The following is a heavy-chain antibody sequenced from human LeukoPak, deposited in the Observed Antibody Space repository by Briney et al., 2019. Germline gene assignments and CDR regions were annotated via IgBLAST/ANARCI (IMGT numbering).Heavy chain of an antibody. V-gene: IGHV4-38-2*02. D-gene: IGHD6-19*01. Sequence: SETLSLTCTVSGYSISSGYYWGRIRQPPGKGLEWIGSIYHSGSTNYNPSLKSRVTISVDTSKNQFSLKLSSVTAADTAVYYCASSSGIAVAGTLGWFDPWGQGTLVTVSS. J-gene: IGHJ5*02. CDR2: IYHSGST. CDR3: ASSSGIAVAGTLGWFDP. CDR1: GYSISSGYY.